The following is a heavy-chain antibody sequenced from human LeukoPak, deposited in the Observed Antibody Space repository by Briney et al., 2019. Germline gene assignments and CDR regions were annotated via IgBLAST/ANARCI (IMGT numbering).Heavy chain of an antibody. Sequence: SETLSLTCTVSGGPISSYYWSWIRQPPGKGLEWIGYIYYSGSTNYNPSLKSRVTISVDTSKNQFSLKLSSVTAADTAVYYCARGTTALGYWGQGTLVTVSS. CDR2: IYYSGST. CDR3: ARGTTALGY. CDR1: GGPISSYY. J-gene: IGHJ4*02. D-gene: IGHD4-11*01. V-gene: IGHV4-59*01.